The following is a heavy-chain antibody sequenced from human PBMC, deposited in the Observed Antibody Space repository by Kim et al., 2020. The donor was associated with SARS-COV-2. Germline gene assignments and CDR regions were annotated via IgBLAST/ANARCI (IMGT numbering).Heavy chain of an antibody. J-gene: IGHJ3*02. Sequence: KFQGRVTITRDTSASTAYMELSSLRSEDTAVYYCARAGISYYGAVAAFDIWGQGTMVTVSS. CDR3: ARAGISYYGAVAAFDI. D-gene: IGHD3-10*01. V-gene: IGHV1-3*01.